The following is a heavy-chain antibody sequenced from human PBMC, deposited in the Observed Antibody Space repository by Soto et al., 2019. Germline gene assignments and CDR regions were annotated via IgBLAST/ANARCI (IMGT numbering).Heavy chain of an antibody. V-gene: IGHV3-9*01. CDR2: ITWNSDIR. CDR1: GISLDDYT. Sequence: EVQLVESGGDLLQPGGSLRLSCAGFGISLDDYTMHWVRQAPAKSLEWVSGITWNSDIRAYAASVRGRFTVSKDSAKNSLYLQMNRLRSDDTALYYCAQGVRRTWNEMDVLGQRTEVIVSS. CDR3: AQGVRRTWNEMDV. J-gene: IGHJ6*02. D-gene: IGHD1-1*01.